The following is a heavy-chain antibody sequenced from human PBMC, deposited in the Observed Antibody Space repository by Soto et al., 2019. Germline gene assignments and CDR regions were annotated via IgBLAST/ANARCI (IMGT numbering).Heavy chain of an antibody. D-gene: IGHD3-10*01. Sequence: EVQLVESGGGLVQPGGSLRLSCAASGFTFSDNWMSWVRQAPGKGLECVANIKTDGSEKYYVDPVKGRFTISRDNANNSLYLQMNSLRAEDTAVYYCATSMGRGGNDYWGQGTLVAVSS. CDR1: GFTFSDNW. CDR2: IKTDGSEK. J-gene: IGHJ4*02. CDR3: ATSMGRGGNDY. V-gene: IGHV3-7*05.